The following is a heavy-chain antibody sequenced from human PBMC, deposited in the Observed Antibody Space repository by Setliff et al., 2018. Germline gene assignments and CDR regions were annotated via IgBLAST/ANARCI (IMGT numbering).Heavy chain of an antibody. CDR3: ERLVRHCTRISCQRTSEADL. Sequence: ASVKVSCKASGYTFTRYYMYWVRQAPGQGLEWMGWISAYNGNTYHAQKFQDRLSMTTDTSTSTAYMELRSLRADDTAVYYCERLVRHCTRISCQRTSEADLWGQGTQVTVSS. CDR2: ISAYNGNT. D-gene: IGHD2-15*01. V-gene: IGHV1-18*04. J-gene: IGHJ5*02. CDR1: GYTFTRYY.